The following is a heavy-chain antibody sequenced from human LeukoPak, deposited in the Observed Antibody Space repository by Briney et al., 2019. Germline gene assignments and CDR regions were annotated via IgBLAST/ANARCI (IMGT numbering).Heavy chain of an antibody. V-gene: IGHV6-1*01. Sequence: SQTLSLTCAISGDSVSSNSAAWNWVRQSPSRGLEWLGRTFYKSKWYTDYAKSVRSRININPDTSKNQFSLQLNSVTPEDSAVYYCARESRDLFGKAYFDPWGQGTLVTVSS. CDR3: ARESRDLFGKAYFDP. J-gene: IGHJ5*02. CDR2: TFYKSKWYT. CDR1: GDSVSSNSAA. D-gene: IGHD3-16*01.